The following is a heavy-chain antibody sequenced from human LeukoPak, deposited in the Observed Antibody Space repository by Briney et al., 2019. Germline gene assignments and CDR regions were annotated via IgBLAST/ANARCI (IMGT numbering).Heavy chain of an antibody. CDR2: IIPIFGTA. CDR1: GGTFSSYA. CDR3: ARDYYYDSSGFDAFDI. D-gene: IGHD3-22*01. V-gene: IGHV1-69*05. Sequence: ASVKVSCKASGGTFSSYAISWVRQAPGQGLEWMGGIIPIFGTANYAQKFQGRVTITTDESTSTAYIELSSLRSEDTAVYYCARDYYYDSSGFDAFDIWGQGTMVTVSS. J-gene: IGHJ3*02.